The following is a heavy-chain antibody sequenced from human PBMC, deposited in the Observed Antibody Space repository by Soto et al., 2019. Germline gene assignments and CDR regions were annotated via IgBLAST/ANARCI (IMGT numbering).Heavy chain of an antibody. J-gene: IGHJ4*02. V-gene: IGHV4-39*01. D-gene: IGHD2-15*01. Sequence: PSETLSLTCTVSGGSISSSSYYWGWIRKPPGKGLEWIGSIYYSGSTYYNPSLKSRVTISVDTSKNQFSLKLSSVTAADTAVYYCARHPHIVVVALYFDYWGQGTLVTVSS. CDR2: IYYSGST. CDR3: ARHPHIVVVALYFDY. CDR1: GGSISSSSYY.